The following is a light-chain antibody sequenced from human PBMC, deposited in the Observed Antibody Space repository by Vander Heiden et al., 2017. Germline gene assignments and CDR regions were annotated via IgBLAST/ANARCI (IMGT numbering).Light chain of an antibody. J-gene: IGKJ2*02. CDR1: QSLLHSNGYNY. V-gene: IGKV2-28*01. Sequence: DIVVTPSPLFLAVTPGEPASISCRSSQSLLHSNGYNYLDWYLQKPGQAPQLLIYLGSNRASGVPDRFSGSGSGTDFTLKISGVEAEDVGIYYCMQGLQTPLCTFGQGTRLEMK. CDR2: LGS. CDR3: MQGLQTPLCT.